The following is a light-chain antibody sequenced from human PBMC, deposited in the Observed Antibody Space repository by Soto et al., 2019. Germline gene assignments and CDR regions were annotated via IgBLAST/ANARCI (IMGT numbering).Light chain of an antibody. Sequence: EILLTQSPATLSLSPVERATLSCRASQSVSSYLAWYQQKPGQAPRLLIYDASNRATGLPARFSGSGSGPDFPLTISSLEPEDFAVYYCQQRSNWPLITFGQGTRLEIK. V-gene: IGKV3-11*01. J-gene: IGKJ5*01. CDR3: QQRSNWPLIT. CDR1: QSVSSY. CDR2: DAS.